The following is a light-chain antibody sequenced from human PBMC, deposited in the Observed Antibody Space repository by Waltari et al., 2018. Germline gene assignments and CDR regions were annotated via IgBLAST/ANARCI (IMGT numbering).Light chain of an antibody. J-gene: IGLJ3*02. V-gene: IGLV2-14*01. CDR1: SSDVGVYNH. CDR3: SSYTLSATLV. CDR2: DVS. Sequence: QSALTQPASVSGSPGQAITISCTGTSSDVGVYNHVPWYQMHTGQAPKMMIFDVSNRPSGVFSRCSGSQSGNTAALTISGLQAEDEGDYYCSSYTLSATLVFGGGTKLTVL.